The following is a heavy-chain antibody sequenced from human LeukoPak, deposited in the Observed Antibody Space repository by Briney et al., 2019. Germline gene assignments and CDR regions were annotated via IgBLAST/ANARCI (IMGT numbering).Heavy chain of an antibody. Sequence: GGSLRLSCAASGFTFSSHAMSWVRQAPGKGLEWVSTISGSSGSTYYADSVKGRFTISRDNSKNTLYLQMNSLRAEDTAVYYCANSVKWLVLFDYWGQGTLVTVSS. CDR3: ANSVKWLVLFDY. D-gene: IGHD6-19*01. J-gene: IGHJ4*02. CDR1: GFTFSSHA. V-gene: IGHV3-23*01. CDR2: ISGSSGST.